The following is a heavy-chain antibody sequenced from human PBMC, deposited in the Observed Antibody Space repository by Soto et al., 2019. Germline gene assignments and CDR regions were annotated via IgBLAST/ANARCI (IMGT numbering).Heavy chain of an antibody. J-gene: IGHJ3*02. CDR2: IIPILGIA. D-gene: IGHD3-22*01. CDR3: ARPAFTMIDAFDI. CDR1: GGTFSSYT. Sequence: QVQLVQSGAEVKKPGSSVKVSCKASGGTFSSYTISWVRQAPGQGLEWMGRIIPILGIANYAQKFQGRVTXTXDXXTSTAYMELSSLRSEDTAVYYCARPAFTMIDAFDIWGQGTMVTVSS. V-gene: IGHV1-69*02.